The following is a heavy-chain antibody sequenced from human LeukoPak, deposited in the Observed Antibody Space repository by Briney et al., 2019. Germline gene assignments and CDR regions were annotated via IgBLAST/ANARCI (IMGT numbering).Heavy chain of an antibody. Sequence: SETLSLTCTVSGGSISSYYWGWIRQPPGKGLEWIGSIYYSGSTYYNPSLKSRVTISVDTSKNQFSLKLSSVTAADTAVYYCARPGITMVRGVTSYMDVWGKGTTVTVSS. J-gene: IGHJ6*03. CDR3: ARPGITMVRGVTSYMDV. CDR2: IYYSGST. CDR1: GGSISSYY. D-gene: IGHD3-10*01. V-gene: IGHV4-39*01.